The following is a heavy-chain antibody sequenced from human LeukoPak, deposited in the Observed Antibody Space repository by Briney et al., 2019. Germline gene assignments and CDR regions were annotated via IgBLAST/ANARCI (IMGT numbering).Heavy chain of an antibody. CDR3: ARLPGVSGYDSFFDY. J-gene: IGHJ4*02. CDR2: IYPGDSDT. CDR1: GYSFVTYW. D-gene: IGHD5-12*01. Sequence: GESLKISCKGSGYSFVTYWIGWVRQKPGKGLEWMGIIYPGDSDTRLSPSFQGQVAISADKSISTAYLQWSSLKAPDTAMYYCARLPGVSGYDSFFDYWGQGTLVTVSS. V-gene: IGHV5-51*01.